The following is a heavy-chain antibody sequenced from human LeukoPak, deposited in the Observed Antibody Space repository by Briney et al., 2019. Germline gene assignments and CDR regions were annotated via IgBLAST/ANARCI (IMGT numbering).Heavy chain of an antibody. CDR1: GYSFTSYW. D-gene: IGHD2-15*01. Sequence: GESLKISCKGSGYSFTSYWIGGVRQMPGKGLEWMGIIYPGDSDTRYSPSFQGQVTISADKSISTAYLQWSSLKASDTAMYYCARLQVGYCSGGSCYSGYFQHWGQGTLVTVSS. CDR3: ARLQVGYCSGGSCYSGYFQH. J-gene: IGHJ1*01. CDR2: IYPGDSDT. V-gene: IGHV5-51*01.